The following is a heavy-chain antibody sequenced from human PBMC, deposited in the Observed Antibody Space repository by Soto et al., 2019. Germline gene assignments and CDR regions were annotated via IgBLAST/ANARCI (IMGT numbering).Heavy chain of an antibody. V-gene: IGHV3-30*18. CDR1: GFTLSSHG. CDR2: VSYDGGTK. Sequence: QVQLVESGGGVVQPGGSLRLSCAASGFTLSSHGMQWVRQAPGKGLEWVAVVSYDGGTKYYADSVKGRFTISRDNSKNTLYLQMNSLRAEDTAVYYCVKGFGVAGSSYESFFDYWGQGTLVTVSS. CDR3: VKGFGVAGSSYESFFDY. D-gene: IGHD5-18*01. J-gene: IGHJ4*02.